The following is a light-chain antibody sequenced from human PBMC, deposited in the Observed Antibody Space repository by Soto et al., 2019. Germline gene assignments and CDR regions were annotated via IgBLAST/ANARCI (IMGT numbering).Light chain of an antibody. CDR2: DAS. J-gene: IGKJ4*01. CDR3: QQRTSWPPLT. V-gene: IGKV3-11*01. CDR1: QSVSNY. Sequence: ELVLTQSPATLSLSPGERATLSCRASQSVSNYLAWYQQKPGQAPRLLIYDASNRTTGIPARFSGSGSGTDFTLTISSLEPEDFAVYSCQQRTSWPPLTFGGATKVEIK.